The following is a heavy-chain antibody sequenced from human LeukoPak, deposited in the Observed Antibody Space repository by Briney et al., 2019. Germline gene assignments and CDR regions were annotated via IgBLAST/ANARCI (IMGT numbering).Heavy chain of an antibody. V-gene: IGHV3-23*01. CDR3: AKDLYGGGYGDGRLES. D-gene: IGHD2-21*01. CDR2: VSGSGGTA. CDR1: GFTFGSYA. J-gene: IGHJ4*02. Sequence: PGGSLRLSCAASGFTFGSYAMTWVRQAPGKGLEWVSYVSGSGGTAKYADFLKGRFTISRDNSKNTVYLQMDRLRVEDTAVYYCAKDLYGGGYGDGRLESWGQGALVAVSS.